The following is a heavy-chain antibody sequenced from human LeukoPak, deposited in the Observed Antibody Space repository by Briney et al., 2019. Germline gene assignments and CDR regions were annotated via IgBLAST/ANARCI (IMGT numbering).Heavy chain of an antibody. V-gene: IGHV3-11*06. J-gene: IGHJ3*02. CDR2: ISSSSSYT. CDR3: ARGGSGCFDI. D-gene: IGHD1-26*01. Sequence: QPGGSLRLSCAASGFTFSDYYMSWIRQAPGKGLEWVSYISSSSSYTNYADSVKGRFTISRDNAKNTVDLQMNSLRAEDTAVYYCARGGSGCFDIWGQGTMVTVSS. CDR1: GFTFSDYY.